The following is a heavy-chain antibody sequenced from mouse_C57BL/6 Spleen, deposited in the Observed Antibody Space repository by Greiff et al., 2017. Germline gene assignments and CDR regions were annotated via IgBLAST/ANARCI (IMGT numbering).Heavy chain of an antibody. CDR1: GFTFSDYY. D-gene: IGHD3-2*02. Sequence: EVMLVESGGGLVQPGGSLKLSCAASGFTFSDYYMYWVRQTPEKRLEWVAYISNGGGSTYYPDTVKGRFTISRDNAKNTLYLQMSRLKSEDTAMYYCARQDSSGTWFAYWGQGTLVTVSA. CDR3: ARQDSSGTWFAY. J-gene: IGHJ3*01. V-gene: IGHV5-12*01. CDR2: ISNGGGST.